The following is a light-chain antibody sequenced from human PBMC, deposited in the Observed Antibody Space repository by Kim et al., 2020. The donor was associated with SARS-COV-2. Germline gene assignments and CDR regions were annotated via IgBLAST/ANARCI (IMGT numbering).Light chain of an antibody. CDR2: GAS. CDR1: QSVSSSY. CDR3: QQYGSSPGT. J-gene: IGKJ1*01. V-gene: IGKV3-20*01. Sequence: SPGERATLSCRASQSVSSSYLAWYQQKPGQAPRLLIYGASSRATGIPDRFSGSGSETDFTLTISRLEPEDFAVYYCQQYGSSPGTFGQGTKVDIK.